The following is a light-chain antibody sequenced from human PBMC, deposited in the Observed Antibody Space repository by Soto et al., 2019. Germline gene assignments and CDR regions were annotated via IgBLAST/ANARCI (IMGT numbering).Light chain of an antibody. Sequence: EIVLTQSPGTLSLSPGETATLSCRASQSVSSSYLAWYQQKPGQAPRLLIYGASTRATGIPDRFSGSGSGTDFTLTISRLDPEDFAMYYGQQYDSIPPMYTFGQGTKLEIK. CDR1: QSVSSSY. CDR3: QQYDSIPPMYT. J-gene: IGKJ2*01. CDR2: GAS. V-gene: IGKV3-20*01.